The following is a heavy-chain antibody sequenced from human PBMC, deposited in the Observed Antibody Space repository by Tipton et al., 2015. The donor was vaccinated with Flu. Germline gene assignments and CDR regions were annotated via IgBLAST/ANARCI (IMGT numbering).Heavy chain of an antibody. V-gene: IGHV4-59*12. J-gene: IGHJ5*02. CDR3: ARRRYCSSTSCWRGFDP. Sequence: TLSLTCTVSGGSISSYYRSWIRQPPGKGLEWIGYIYYSGSPNYNPSLKSRVTISVDTSKNQFSLKLSSVTAADTAVYYCARRRYCSSTSCWRGFDPWGQGTLVTFSS. D-gene: IGHD2-2*01. CDR1: GGSISSYY. CDR2: IYYSGSP.